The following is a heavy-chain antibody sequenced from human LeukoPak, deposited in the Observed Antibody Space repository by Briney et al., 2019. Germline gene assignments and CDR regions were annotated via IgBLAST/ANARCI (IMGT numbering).Heavy chain of an antibody. Sequence: SVKVSCKASGGTFSSYAISWVRQAPGQGLEWMGGIIPIFGTANYAQKFRGRVTITADESTSTAYMELSSLRSEDTAVYYCASYSGYSGYERYYFDYWGQGTLVTVSS. CDR3: ASYSGYSGYERYYFDY. J-gene: IGHJ4*02. D-gene: IGHD5-12*01. CDR1: GGTFSSYA. V-gene: IGHV1-69*13. CDR2: IIPIFGTA.